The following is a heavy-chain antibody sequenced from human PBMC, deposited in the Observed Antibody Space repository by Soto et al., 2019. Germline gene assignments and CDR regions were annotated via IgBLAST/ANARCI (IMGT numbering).Heavy chain of an antibody. Sequence: PGGSLRLSCAASGFTFSSYGMHWVRQAPGKGLEWVAVISYDGSNKYYADSVKGRFTISRDNSKNTLYLQMNSLRAEDTAVYYCANLPVLSNSPDQNWFDPWGQGTLVTVSS. CDR3: ANLPVLSNSPDQNWFDP. CDR2: ISYDGSNK. J-gene: IGHJ5*02. D-gene: IGHD4-4*01. V-gene: IGHV3-30*18. CDR1: GFTFSSYG.